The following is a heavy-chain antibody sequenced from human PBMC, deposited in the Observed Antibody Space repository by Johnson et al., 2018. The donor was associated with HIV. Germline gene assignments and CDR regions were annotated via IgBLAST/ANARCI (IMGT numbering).Heavy chain of an antibody. CDR2: IWYDGSNK. Sequence: QVQLVESGGGVVQPGRSLRLSCAASGFTFSSYGMHWVRQAPGKGLEWVAVIWYDGSNKYYADSVTGRFTVSRDNSKNTLYLQMNSLRGEDTAVYYCARDLYYDVLTGYSQLAFDIWGQGTMVTVSS. CDR1: GFTFSSYG. D-gene: IGHD3-9*01. V-gene: IGHV3-33*01. J-gene: IGHJ3*02. CDR3: ARDLYYDVLTGYSQLAFDI.